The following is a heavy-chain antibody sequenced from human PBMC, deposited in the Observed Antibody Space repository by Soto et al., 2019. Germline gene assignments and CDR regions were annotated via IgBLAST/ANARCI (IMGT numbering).Heavy chain of an antibody. D-gene: IGHD3-3*01. CDR1: GFTFRSYT. CDR2: ISNDGSNK. Sequence: LRLSCAASGFTFRSYTMHWVRQAPGKGLEWVAFISNDGSNKDDADSVKGRFTISRDNSKNTLYLQMNSLRPEDTAVYYCAREEAKHNFGYYFYFPMDVWGQGTTVTVSS. CDR3: AREEAKHNFGYYFYFPMDV. J-gene: IGHJ6*02. V-gene: IGHV3-30*04.